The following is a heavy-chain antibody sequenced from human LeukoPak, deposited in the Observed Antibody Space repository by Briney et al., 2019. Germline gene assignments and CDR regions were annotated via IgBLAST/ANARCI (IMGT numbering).Heavy chain of an antibody. J-gene: IGHJ4*02. CDR1: GGSFSGYY. CDR2: INHSGST. Sequence: SETLSLTCAVYGGSFSGYYWSWIRQPPGKGLEWIGEINHSGSTNYNPSLKSRVTISVDTSKNQFSLKLSSVTAADTAVYYCARAPASAPPDYWGQGTLVTVSS. D-gene: IGHD2-2*01. CDR3: ARAPASAPPDY. V-gene: IGHV4-34*01.